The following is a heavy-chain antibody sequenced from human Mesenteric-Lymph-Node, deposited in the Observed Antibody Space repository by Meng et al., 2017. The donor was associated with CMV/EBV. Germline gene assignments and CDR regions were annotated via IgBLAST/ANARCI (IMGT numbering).Heavy chain of an antibody. CDR3: ARDLFVQSLGMDY. J-gene: IGHJ4*02. CDR2: INPSRGAT. V-gene: IGHV1-46*01. CDR1: GFAFTSYY. Sequence: ASVKVSCKSSGFAFTSYYIHWVRQAPGQGLEWVGIINPSRGATDYAQKFQGRVTMTRDPSTRTVYMELSSLTSEDTAVYYCARDLFVQSLGMDYWGQGTLVTVSS. D-gene: IGHD3-3*01.